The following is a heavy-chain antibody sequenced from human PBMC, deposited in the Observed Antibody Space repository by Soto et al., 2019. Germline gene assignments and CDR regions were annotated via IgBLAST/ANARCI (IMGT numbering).Heavy chain of an antibody. CDR1: GFTFGHSA. Sequence: GGSLRLSCAASGFTFGHSAMSWVRQAPGKGLEWVAAISGTGGAAYYADSVKGRFTISRDNSRNTLFLQMNSLRVDDTAIYHCAKPEEVVRGFDFCGLGTLVTVSS. CDR2: ISGTGGAA. V-gene: IGHV3-23*01. D-gene: IGHD3-10*01. J-gene: IGHJ4*02. CDR3: AKPEEVVRGFDF.